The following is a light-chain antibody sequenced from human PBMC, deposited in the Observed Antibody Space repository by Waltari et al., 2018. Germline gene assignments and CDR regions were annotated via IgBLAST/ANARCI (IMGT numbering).Light chain of an antibody. CDR2: DVS. CDR1: RSDVGGYNY. Sequence: QSALTQPRSVSGSPGQSVTIPCTGTRSDVGGYNYVSWYQQHPGKAPKLMIYDVSKRPSGVHDRFSGSKSGNTASLTISGLQAEDEADYYCCSYAGSPYVFGTGTKVTVL. J-gene: IGLJ1*01. CDR3: CSYAGSPYV. V-gene: IGLV2-11*01.